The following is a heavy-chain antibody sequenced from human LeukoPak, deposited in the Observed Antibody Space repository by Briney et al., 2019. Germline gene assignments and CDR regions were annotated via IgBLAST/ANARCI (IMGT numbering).Heavy chain of an antibody. D-gene: IGHD3-10*01. J-gene: IGHJ4*02. CDR1: GYTLTSYG. CDR2: ISAYNGNT. V-gene: IGHV1-18*01. Sequence: ASVKVSCKASGYTLTSYGISWVRQAPGQGLEWMAWISAYNGNTDYAQNLRGRVTMTTDTSTSTAYMALRSLSSDDTAVYYCARDSVDGSGTYYNDSPDYWGQGTLVTVSS. CDR3: ARDSVDGSGTYYNDSPDY.